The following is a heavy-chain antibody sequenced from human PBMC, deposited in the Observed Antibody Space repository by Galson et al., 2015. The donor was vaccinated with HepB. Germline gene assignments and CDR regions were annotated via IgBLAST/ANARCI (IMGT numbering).Heavy chain of an antibody. CDR3: AKGRPERPPEHRGYDLPDY. Sequence: SLRLSCAASGSTFSSYAMNWVRQAPGKGLEWVSGIGVNDGSIYYANSVKGRFTISRDNSKNTLYLQVNGLRVEDTAIYYCAKGRPERPPEHRGYDLPDYWGQGTRVTVSS. V-gene: IGHV3-23*01. D-gene: IGHD5-12*01. CDR1: GSTFSSYA. J-gene: IGHJ4*02. CDR2: IGVNDGSI.